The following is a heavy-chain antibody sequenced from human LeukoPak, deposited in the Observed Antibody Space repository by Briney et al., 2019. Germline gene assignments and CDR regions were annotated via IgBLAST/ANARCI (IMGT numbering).Heavy chain of an antibody. J-gene: IGHJ6*02. CDR3: AGTPHIVVVTAILDYYYGMDV. V-gene: IGHV1-69*01. CDR2: IIPIFGTA. D-gene: IGHD2-21*02. CDR1: GGTFSSYA. Sequence: SVKVSCTASGGTFSSYAISWVRQAPGQGLEWMGGIIPIFGTANYAQKFQGRVTIIADESTSTAYMELSSLRSEDTAVYYCAGTPHIVVVTAILDYYYGMDVWGQGTTVTVSS.